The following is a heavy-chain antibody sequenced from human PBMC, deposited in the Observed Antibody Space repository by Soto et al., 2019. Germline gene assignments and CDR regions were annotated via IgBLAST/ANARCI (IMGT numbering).Heavy chain of an antibody. CDR2: MNPNSGHA. CDR1: GYTFSSYD. J-gene: IGHJ6*03. V-gene: IGHV1-8*01. CDR3: ARRLSSSTYYYYLDV. D-gene: IGHD6-6*01. Sequence: QVQLVQSGAEVKKPGASVKVSCKASGYTFSSYDIIWVRQATGQGLEWMGWMNPNSGHAGFAQKSQGRVTLTKNTSISTAYMALSSLRSEYTAVYFFARRLSSSTYYYYLDVWGKGTTVTVSS.